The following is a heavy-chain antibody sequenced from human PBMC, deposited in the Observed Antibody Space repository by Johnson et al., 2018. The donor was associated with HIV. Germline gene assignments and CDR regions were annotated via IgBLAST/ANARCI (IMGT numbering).Heavy chain of an antibody. CDR2: ISHDGSNK. D-gene: IGHD6-13*01. CDR1: GFTFSTYA. V-gene: IGHV3-30-3*01. Sequence: QVQLVESGGGVVQPGTSLRLSCEASGFTFSTYAMFWVRQAPGKGLEWVAVISHDGSNKYYGDSVKGRFTISRDNSKNMLFLQMNSLRAEDTAVYYCARGGVYKQFLAFDAFDIWGQGTMVTGSS. J-gene: IGHJ3*02. CDR3: ARGGVYKQFLAFDAFDI.